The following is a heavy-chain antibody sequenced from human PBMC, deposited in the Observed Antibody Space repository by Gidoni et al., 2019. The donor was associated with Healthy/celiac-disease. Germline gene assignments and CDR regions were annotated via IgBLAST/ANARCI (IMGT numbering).Heavy chain of an antibody. CDR1: GFTLRNAW. Sequence: EVQLVESGGGLVKPGGSLILSCAASGFTLRNAWMSWVRQAPGKGLEWVGRIKSKTDGGTTDYAAPVKGRFTISRDDSKNTLYLQMNSLKTEDTAVYYCTTMYSSSSPFDYWGQGTLVTVSS. D-gene: IGHD6-6*01. V-gene: IGHV3-15*01. J-gene: IGHJ4*02. CDR3: TTMYSSSSPFDY. CDR2: IKSKTDGGTT.